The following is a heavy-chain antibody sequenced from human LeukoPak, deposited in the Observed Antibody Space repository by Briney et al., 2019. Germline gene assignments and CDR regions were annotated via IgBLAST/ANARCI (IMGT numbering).Heavy chain of an antibody. D-gene: IGHD1-26*01. J-gene: IGHJ4*02. Sequence: GSLRLSCAASEFTFSSYWMSWIRQPPGKGLEWIGEINHSGSTNYNPSLKSRVTISVDTSKNQFSLKLSSVTAADTAVYYCARGLVGATVDYWGQGTLVTVSS. CDR2: INHSGST. CDR3: ARGLVGATVDY. CDR1: EFTFSSYW. V-gene: IGHV4-34*01.